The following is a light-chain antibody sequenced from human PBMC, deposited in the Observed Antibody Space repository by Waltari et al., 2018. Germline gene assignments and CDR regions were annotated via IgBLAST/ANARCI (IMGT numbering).Light chain of an antibody. CDR1: SSDVGDYKY. Sequence: QSALTQPASVSGSPGQSITISCTATSSDVGDYKYVSWYQQHPGKVPKLLIYDVTNRPSVISYRFSGSKSCYTASLTISGLQAEDEADYYCSSYTTRSTRVFGTGTKVTVL. J-gene: IGLJ1*01. V-gene: IGLV2-14*03. CDR3: SSYTTRSTRV. CDR2: DVT.